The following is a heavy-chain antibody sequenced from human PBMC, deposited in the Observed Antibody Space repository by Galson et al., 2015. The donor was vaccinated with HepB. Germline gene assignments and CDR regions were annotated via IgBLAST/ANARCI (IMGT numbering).Heavy chain of an antibody. CDR2: IKQDGIEK. V-gene: IGHV3-7*03. CDR1: GFTFGSYA. D-gene: IGHD3-22*01. CDR3: ARDLYSSGWPTLY. J-gene: IGHJ4*02. Sequence: SLRLSCAASGFTFGSYAMIWVRQAPGRGLEWVANIKQDGIEKYYVDSVKGRFTISRDNAKNSLYLQMNSLRAEDTAMYYCARDLYSSGWPTLYWGQGTLVTVSS.